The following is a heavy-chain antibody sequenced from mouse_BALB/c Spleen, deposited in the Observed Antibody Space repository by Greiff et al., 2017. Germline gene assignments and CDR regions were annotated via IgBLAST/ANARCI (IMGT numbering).Heavy chain of an antibody. CDR1: GYAFSSYW. J-gene: IGHJ4*01. D-gene: IGHD1-1*01. CDR2: IYPGDGDT. Sequence: QVQLQQSGAELVRPGSSVKISCKASGYAFSSYWMNWVKQRPGQGLEWIGQIYPGDGDTNYNGKFKGKATLTADKSSSTAYMQLSSLTSEDSAVYFCARDGSSPYYATDYWGQGTSVTVSS. V-gene: IGHV1-80*01. CDR3: ARDGSSPYYATDY.